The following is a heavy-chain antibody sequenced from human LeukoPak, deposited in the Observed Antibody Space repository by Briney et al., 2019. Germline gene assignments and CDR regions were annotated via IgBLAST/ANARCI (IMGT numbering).Heavy chain of an antibody. CDR3: AREADCSGGSCYRGAFDI. Sequence: GGSLRLSCAASGFTFSNSVMHWVRQAPGKGLEWVAIIWYDGSNRYYADSVKGRFTISRDTSKSTLYLQMNSLRAEDTAVYYCAREADCSGGSCYRGAFDIWGQGTMITVSS. CDR1: GFTFSNSV. V-gene: IGHV3-33*01. D-gene: IGHD2-15*01. J-gene: IGHJ3*02. CDR2: IWYDGSNR.